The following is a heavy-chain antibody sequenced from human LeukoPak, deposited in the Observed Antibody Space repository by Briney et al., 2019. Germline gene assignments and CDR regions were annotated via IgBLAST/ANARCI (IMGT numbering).Heavy chain of an antibody. J-gene: IGHJ4*02. CDR2: IYYSGST. Sequence: ASETLSLTCTVSGGSINSHSYYWGWIRQPPGKGLEWIGSIYYSGSTYYNPSLKSRVTISVDTSKNQFSLKLSSVTAADTAVYYCARCRPVGWDWGQGTLVTVSS. CDR1: GGSINSHSYY. CDR3: ARCRPVGWD. V-gene: IGHV4-39*07. D-gene: IGHD6-19*01.